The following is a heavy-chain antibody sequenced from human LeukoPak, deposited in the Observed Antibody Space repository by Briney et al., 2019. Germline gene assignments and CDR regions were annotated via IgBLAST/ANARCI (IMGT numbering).Heavy chain of an antibody. V-gene: IGHV3-43*01. D-gene: IGHD1-1*01. Sequence: PGGSLRLSCAASGFTFDGYSIHWVRQAPGKGLEWVSFISWDGVSTYYADSVKGRFTISRDNSKNSLYLQMNSLRTEDTALYYCAKGNAYSDYYMDVWGKGTTVTVSS. CDR3: AKGNAYSDYYMDV. CDR2: ISWDGVST. CDR1: GFTFDGYS. J-gene: IGHJ6*03.